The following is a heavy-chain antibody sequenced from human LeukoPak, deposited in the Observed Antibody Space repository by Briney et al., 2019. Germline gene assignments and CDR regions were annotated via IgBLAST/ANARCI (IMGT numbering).Heavy chain of an antibody. CDR3: ARVLTGPVAGDY. CDR1: GYTLTGYY. V-gene: IGHV1-2*02. J-gene: IGHJ4*02. CDR2: INPNSGGT. D-gene: IGHD6-19*01. Sequence: ASVKVSCKASGYTLTGYYMHWVRQAPGQWLEWMGWINPNSGGTNYAQKFQGRVTMTRDTSISTAYMELSRLRSDDTAVYYCARVLTGPVAGDYWGQGTLVTVSS.